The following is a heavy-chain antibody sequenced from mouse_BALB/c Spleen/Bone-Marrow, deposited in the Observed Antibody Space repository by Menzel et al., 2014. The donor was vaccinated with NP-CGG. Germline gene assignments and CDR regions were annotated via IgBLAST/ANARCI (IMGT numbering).Heavy chain of an antibody. CDR1: GYTFXSYY. V-gene: IGHV1S81*02. D-gene: IGHD2-3*01. CDR3: TRSDGYYVPHWYFDV. CDR2: INPSNGGT. Sequence: VQLQESGAELVKPGASVKLSCKASGYTFXSYYMYWVKQGPGQGLEWIGEINPSNGGTNFNEKFKSKATLTVDKSSSTAYMQLSSLTSEDSAVYYCTRSDGYYVPHWYFDVWGAGTTVTVSS. J-gene: IGHJ1*01.